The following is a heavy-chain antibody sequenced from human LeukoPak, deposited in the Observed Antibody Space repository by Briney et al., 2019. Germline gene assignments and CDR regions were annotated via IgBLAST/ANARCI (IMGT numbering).Heavy chain of an antibody. CDR1: GGSISNYY. Sequence: SETLFLTCTVSGGSISNYYWSWIRQPPGKGLEWIGYISYSGGTNYNPSLKSRVTISLDTSKNQFSLKLTSVTAADTAFYYCARSYDTSGYFHAFDIWGQGTMITVS. V-gene: IGHV4-59*01. CDR2: ISYSGGT. CDR3: ARSYDTSGYFHAFDI. J-gene: IGHJ3*02. D-gene: IGHD3-22*01.